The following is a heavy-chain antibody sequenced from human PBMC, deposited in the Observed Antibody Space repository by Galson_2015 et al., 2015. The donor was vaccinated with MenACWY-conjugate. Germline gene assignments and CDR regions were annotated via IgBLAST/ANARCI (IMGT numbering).Heavy chain of an antibody. J-gene: IGHJ6*02. V-gene: IGHV3-30*18. CDR2: ISYDGSNK. D-gene: IGHD5-12*01. CDR3: AKYSGYENYYYYGMDV. Sequence: SLRLSCAASGFTFSSYWMSWVRQAPGKGLEWVAVISYDGSNKYYADSVKGRFTISRDNSKNTLYLQMNSLRAEDTAVYYCAKYSGYENYYYYGMDVWGQGTTVTVSS. CDR1: GFTFSSYW.